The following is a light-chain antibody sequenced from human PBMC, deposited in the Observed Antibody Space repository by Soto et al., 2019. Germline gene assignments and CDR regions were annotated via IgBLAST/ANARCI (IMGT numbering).Light chain of an antibody. CDR1: ISDVGSYNL. Sequence: QSVLAQPASVTGSPGQSNTISCTGNISDVGSYNLVSWYQQHPGKAPKLMIYEGSKRPSGVSNRFSGYKYGNTASLTISGLQAEDEADYYCCSYAGSSLFVFGTGTTVTV. CDR3: CSYAGSSLFV. J-gene: IGLJ1*01. V-gene: IGLV2-23*01. CDR2: EGS.